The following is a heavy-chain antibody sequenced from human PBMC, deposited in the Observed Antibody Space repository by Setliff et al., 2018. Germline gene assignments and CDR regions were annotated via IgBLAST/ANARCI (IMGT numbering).Heavy chain of an antibody. Sequence: ASVKVSCKASGHFLSSYGVTWVRQAPGRGLQWMGWISPYNGHTNYAQKFQARVTMTTDTSTTTAYMELRSLTSEDTAVYYCSRLVRYCTTTTCQTASGAELWGQGTLVTVSS. CDR1: GHFLSSYG. D-gene: IGHD2-8*01. J-gene: IGHJ1*01. CDR3: SRLVRYCTTTTCQTASGAEL. CDR2: ISPYNGHT. V-gene: IGHV1-18*01.